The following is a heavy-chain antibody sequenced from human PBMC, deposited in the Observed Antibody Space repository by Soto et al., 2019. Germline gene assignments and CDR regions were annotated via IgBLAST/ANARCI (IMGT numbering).Heavy chain of an antibody. CDR2: IYYTGNS. D-gene: IGHD3-10*01. V-gene: IGHV4-31*03. CDR1: GASISSGAYY. CDR3: AAGSGTHYSVATGFDF. Sequence: QVQLQESGPGLVKPSQTLPLTCTVSGASISSGAYYWSWIRQQPGKGLEWVGYIYYTGNSYYNPSLKSRISLSIDTSNNQFSLRLSSVTAADTAVYYCAAGSGTHYSVATGFDFWGLGTLVTVSP. J-gene: IGHJ4*02.